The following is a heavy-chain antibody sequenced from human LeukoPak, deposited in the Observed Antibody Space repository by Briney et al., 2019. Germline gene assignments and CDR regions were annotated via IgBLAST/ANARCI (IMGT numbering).Heavy chain of an antibody. D-gene: IGHD3-3*01. CDR3: ARIATDFWRAPVQGRSFDY. CDR1: GGSISSSSYY. V-gene: IGHV4-39*01. CDR2: IYYSGST. J-gene: IGHJ4*02. Sequence: PSETLSLTCTVSGGSISSSSYYWGWIRQPPGKGLEWIGSIYYSGSTYYNPSLKSRVTISVDTSKNQFSLKLSSVTAADTAVYYCARIATDFWRAPVQGRSFDYWGQGTLVTVSS.